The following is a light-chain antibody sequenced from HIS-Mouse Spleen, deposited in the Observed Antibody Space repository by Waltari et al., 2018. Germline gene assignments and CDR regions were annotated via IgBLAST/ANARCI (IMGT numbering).Light chain of an antibody. CDR2: QDS. Sequence: SYVLTQPPSVSVAPGKPARITCVGNHIGSKSVHWYQQKPGQAPVLVIYQDSKRPSGIPERVSGANSGNTATLEISGTQAMDEADYYCQAWDSSVVVGGGTKLTVL. CDR3: QAWDSSVV. CDR1: HIGSKS. V-gene: IGLV3-21*01. J-gene: IGLJ2*01.